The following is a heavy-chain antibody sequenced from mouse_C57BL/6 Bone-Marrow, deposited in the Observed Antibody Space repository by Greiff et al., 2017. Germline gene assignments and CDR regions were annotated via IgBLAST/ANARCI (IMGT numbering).Heavy chain of an antibody. V-gene: IGHV1-64*01. J-gene: IGHJ3*01. Sequence: VQLQQPGAELVKPGASVKLSCKASGYTFTSYWMHWVKQRPGQGLEWIGMIHPNSGSTNYNEKFKSKATLTVDKSSSTAYMQLSSLTSEDSAVYYCAREEDDYDPFAYWGQGTLVTVSA. CDR2: IHPNSGST. D-gene: IGHD2-4*01. CDR1: GYTFTSYW. CDR3: AREEDDYDPFAY.